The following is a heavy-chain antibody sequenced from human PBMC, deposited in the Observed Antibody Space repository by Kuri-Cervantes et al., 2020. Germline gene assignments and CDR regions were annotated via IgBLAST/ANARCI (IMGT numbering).Heavy chain of an antibody. Sequence: GESLKISCAASGFTFSSYSMNWVRQAPGKGLEWVAVISYDGSNKYYADSVKGRFTISRDNSKNTLYLQMNSLRAEDTAVYYCARDLEDYGDYEGCYFDHWGQGTLVTVSS. CDR1: GFTFSSYS. CDR2: ISYDGSNK. CDR3: ARDLEDYGDYEGCYFDH. V-gene: IGHV3-30*03. J-gene: IGHJ4*02. D-gene: IGHD4-17*01.